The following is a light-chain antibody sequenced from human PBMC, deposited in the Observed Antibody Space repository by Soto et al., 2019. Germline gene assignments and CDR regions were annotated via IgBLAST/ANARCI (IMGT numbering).Light chain of an antibody. J-gene: IGKJ1*01. V-gene: IGKV1-5*01. CDR2: AAS. CDR3: QQYNSYSGT. Sequence: DIQMTQSPSSLSASVGDRVTITCRASQTISGYLNWYQQKPGKAPELLIYAASYLGNGVPSRFSGSGSGTEFALTISSLQPDDFATQYCQQYNSYSGTLGQGTKVDMK. CDR1: QTISGY.